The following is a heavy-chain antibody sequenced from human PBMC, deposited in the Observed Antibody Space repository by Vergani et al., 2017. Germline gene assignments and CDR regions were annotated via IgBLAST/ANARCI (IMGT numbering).Heavy chain of an antibody. CDR2: ISSSSSYI. J-gene: IGHJ6*02. V-gene: IGHV3-21*01. D-gene: IGHD2-2*01. CDR1: GFTFSSYS. Sequence: EVQLVESGGGLVKPGGSLRLSCAASGFTFSSYSMNWVRQAPGKGLEWVSSISSSSSYIYYADSVKGRFTISRDNAKNSLYLQMNSLRAEDTAVYYCAKGDCSSTSCPRGYYYYGMDVWGQGTTVTVSS. CDR3: AKGDCSSTSCPRGYYYYGMDV.